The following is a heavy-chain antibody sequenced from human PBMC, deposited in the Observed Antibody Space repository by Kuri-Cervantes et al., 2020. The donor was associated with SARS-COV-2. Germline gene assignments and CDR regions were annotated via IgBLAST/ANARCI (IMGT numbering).Heavy chain of an antibody. V-gene: IGHV1-18*01. J-gene: IGHJ4*02. CDR2: ISAYNGNT. Sequence: ASVKVSCKASGYTFTSYGISWVRQAPGQGLEWMGWISAYNGNTNYAQKLQGRVAMTTDTSTSTAYMELRSLRSDDTAVYYCAMKSTRNNYYDSSGSFDYWGQGTLVTVSS. D-gene: IGHD3-22*01. CDR1: GYTFTSYG. CDR3: AMKSTRNNYYDSSGSFDY.